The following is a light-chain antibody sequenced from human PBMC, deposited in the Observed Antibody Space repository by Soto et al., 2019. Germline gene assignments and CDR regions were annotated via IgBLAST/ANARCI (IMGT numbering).Light chain of an antibody. V-gene: IGKV1-5*03. Sequence: DIQVTQSPSTLSASIGDRVTITCRASQSISTRLAWFQQKPGRAPKLLIYQASSLESGVPSRFSGSGSGTQFPLTISSLQPEDFANDYCNQYNRYWTFGQGNKVEIK. CDR3: NQYNRYWT. CDR1: QSISTR. J-gene: IGKJ1*01. CDR2: QAS.